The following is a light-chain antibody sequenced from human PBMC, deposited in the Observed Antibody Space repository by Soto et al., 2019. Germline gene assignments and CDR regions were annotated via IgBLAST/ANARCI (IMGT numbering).Light chain of an antibody. Sequence: QSALTQPASVSGSPGQSITISCTVTSSDVGAYNLFSWHQQHPGRPPKLFIFDVSDRPSGVSTRFSGSKSGNAASLTISGLQAEDEAFYYCSSYTNTSTLMFGGGTKLTVL. CDR3: SSYTNTSTLM. CDR1: SSDVGAYNL. V-gene: IGLV2-14*02. J-gene: IGLJ3*02. CDR2: DVS.